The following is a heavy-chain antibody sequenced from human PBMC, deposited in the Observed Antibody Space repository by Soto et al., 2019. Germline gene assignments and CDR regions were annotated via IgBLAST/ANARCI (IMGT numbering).Heavy chain of an antibody. V-gene: IGHV4-59*01. D-gene: IGHD1-1*01. J-gene: IGHJ4*02. CDR2: IYYSGST. CDR3: ARGRYGDY. CDR1: GGSISNYY. Sequence: QVQLQESGPGLVKPSETLSLTCTVSGGSISNYYWSWIRQPPGKGLEWIGYIYYSGSTNYNPSLKSRVTISVDTSKNQFSLKLSSVTAADTAVYYCARGRYGDYWGQGALVTVSS.